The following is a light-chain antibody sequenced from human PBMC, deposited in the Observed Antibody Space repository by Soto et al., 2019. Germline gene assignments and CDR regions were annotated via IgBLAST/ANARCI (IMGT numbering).Light chain of an antibody. CDR2: ATS. J-gene: IGKJ2*01. V-gene: IGKV3-20*01. CDR3: QQHGNSPLT. CDR1: QSVSSSY. Sequence: EIVLTQSPGTLSLSPGERATLSCRASQSVSSSYLAWYQQKPGQSPRLLIYATSTRATGIPDRFSGSGSGTDFTLTISRLVPEDFAVYYCQQHGNSPLTFGQGTNLEI.